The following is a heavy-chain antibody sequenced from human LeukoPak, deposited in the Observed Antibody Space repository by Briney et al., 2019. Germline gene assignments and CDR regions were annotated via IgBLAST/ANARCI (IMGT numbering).Heavy chain of an antibody. J-gene: IGHJ4*02. CDR1: GFTFSSYW. Sequence: PGGSLRLSCAASGFTFSSYWMSWVRQAPGKGLEWVANIRQDGSEKYYVDSVKGRFTISRDNAKNSLYLQMNSLRAEDTAVYYCTKVYSSSWYFDYWGQGTLVTVSS. CDR2: IRQDGSEK. D-gene: IGHD6-13*01. V-gene: IGHV3-7*01. CDR3: TKVYSSSWYFDY.